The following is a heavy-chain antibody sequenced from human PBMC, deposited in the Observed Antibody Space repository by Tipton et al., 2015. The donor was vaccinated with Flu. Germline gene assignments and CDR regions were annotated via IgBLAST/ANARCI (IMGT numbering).Heavy chain of an antibody. CDR2: IGSSSSYI. Sequence: SLRLSCAASGFTFSSYSMNWVRQAPGKGLEWVSSIGSSSSYIYYADSVKGRFTISRDNAKNSLYLQMNSLRAEDTAVYYCARALSSGWYYFDYWGQGTLVTVSS. V-gene: IGHV3-21*01. J-gene: IGHJ4*02. CDR3: ARALSSGWYYFDY. D-gene: IGHD6-19*01. CDR1: GFTFSSYS.